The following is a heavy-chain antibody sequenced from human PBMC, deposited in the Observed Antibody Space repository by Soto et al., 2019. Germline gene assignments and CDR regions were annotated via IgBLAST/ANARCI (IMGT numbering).Heavy chain of an antibody. CDR3: TRGITYGSGRRYGMDV. J-gene: IGHJ6*02. D-gene: IGHD3-10*01. CDR2: IRSKAYGGTT. Sequence: GGSLRLSCTASGFTFGDYAMSWFRQAPGKGLEWVGFIRSKAYGGTTEYAASVKGRFTISRDDSKSIAYLQMNSLKTEDTAVYYCTRGITYGSGRRYGMDVWGQGTTVTVS. V-gene: IGHV3-49*03. CDR1: GFTFGDYA.